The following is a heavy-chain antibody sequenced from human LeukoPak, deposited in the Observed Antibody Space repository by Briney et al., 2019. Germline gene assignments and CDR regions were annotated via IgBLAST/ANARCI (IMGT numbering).Heavy chain of an antibody. Sequence: SETLSLTCTVSGGSITSSSYYWGWIRQPPEKGLEWIGTFYYSGSTYYNPSLKSRVTISVDKSKNQFSLKLSSVTAADTAVYYCARVTGYMIEDYFDYWGQGTLVTVSS. D-gene: IGHD3-22*01. CDR2: FYYSGST. CDR3: ARVTGYMIEDYFDY. V-gene: IGHV4-39*07. J-gene: IGHJ4*02. CDR1: GGSITSSSYY.